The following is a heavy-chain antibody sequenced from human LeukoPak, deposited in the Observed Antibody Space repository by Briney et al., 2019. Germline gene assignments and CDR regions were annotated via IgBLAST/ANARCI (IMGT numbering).Heavy chain of an antibody. D-gene: IGHD3-16*02. V-gene: IGHV4-61*01. Sequence: SETLSLTCTVSGGSVSSGSYYWSWLRQPPGTGLEWIGYIYYSGSTNYNPSLKSRVTISVDTSKNQFSLKLSSVTAADTAVYYCARGLTFGGVIVREDYGMDVWGKGTTVTVSS. CDR3: ARGLTFGGVIVREDYGMDV. J-gene: IGHJ6*04. CDR2: IYYSGST. CDR1: GGSVSSGSYY.